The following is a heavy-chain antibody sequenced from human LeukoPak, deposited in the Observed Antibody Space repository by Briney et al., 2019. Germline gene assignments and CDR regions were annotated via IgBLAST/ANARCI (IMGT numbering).Heavy chain of an antibody. V-gene: IGHV4-59*01. CDR1: GCSLISYY. J-gene: IGHJ4*02. CDR3: ARGPTVTFFDY. D-gene: IGHD4-11*01. Sequence: SETLSLTCTVSGCSLISYYWSWIRQPPGKGLEWIGYIYYSGSTNYNPSLKSRVTISVDTSKNQFSLKLSSVTAADTAVYYCARGPTVTFFDYWGQGTLVTVSS. CDR2: IYYSGST.